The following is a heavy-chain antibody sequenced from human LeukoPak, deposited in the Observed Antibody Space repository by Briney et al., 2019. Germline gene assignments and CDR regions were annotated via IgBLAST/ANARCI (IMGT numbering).Heavy chain of an antibody. CDR3: ARLVIRHYYYYYMDV. CDR1: GYSFTSYW. Sequence: GESLKISCKGSGYSFTSYWIGWVRQMPGKGLEWMGIIYPGDSDTRYSPSFQGQVTISADKSISTAYLQWSSLKASDTAMYYCARLVIRHYYYYYMDVWGKGTTVTVSS. V-gene: IGHV5-51*01. D-gene: IGHD2-21*01. J-gene: IGHJ6*03. CDR2: IYPGDSDT.